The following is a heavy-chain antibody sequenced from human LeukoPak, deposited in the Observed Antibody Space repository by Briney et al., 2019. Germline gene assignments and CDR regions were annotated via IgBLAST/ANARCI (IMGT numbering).Heavy chain of an antibody. CDR3: ARGRQQLVHSFDY. V-gene: IGHV4-34*01. D-gene: IGHD6-13*01. CDR2: INHSGST. CDR1: GGSFSGYY. J-gene: IGHJ4*02. Sequence: PSETLSLTCAVYGGSFSGYYWSWIRQPPGKGLEWIGEINHSGSTNYNPSLKSRVTISVDTSKNQFSPKLSSVTAADTAVYYCARGRQQLVHSFDYWGQGTLVTVSS.